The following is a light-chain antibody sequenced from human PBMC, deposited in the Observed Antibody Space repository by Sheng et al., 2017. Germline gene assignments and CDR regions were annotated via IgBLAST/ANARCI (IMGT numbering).Light chain of an antibody. V-gene: IGKV3-11*01. J-gene: IGKJ4*01. CDR2: DAS. CDR3: QQRSNWS. CDR1: QTVGSY. Sequence: EVVLTQSPATLSLSPGERATLSCRASQTVGSYLAWYQQKPGQAPTLLIYDASNRATGIPARFSGSGSGTDFTLTISSLEPEDFAVYYCQQRSNWSFGGGTKVEV.